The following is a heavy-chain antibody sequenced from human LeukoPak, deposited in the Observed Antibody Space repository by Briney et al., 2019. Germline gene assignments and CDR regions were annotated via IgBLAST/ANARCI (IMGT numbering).Heavy chain of an antibody. CDR3: ARARTLGSSSEVYY. CDR1: GGTFSSYA. Sequence: SVKVSCKASGGTFSSYAISWVRQAPGQGLEWMGGIIPIFGTANYAQKFQGRVTITTDESTSTAYMELSSLRSEDTAVYYCARARTLGSSSEVYYWGQGTLVTVSS. D-gene: IGHD6-6*01. CDR2: IIPIFGTA. V-gene: IGHV1-69*05. J-gene: IGHJ4*02.